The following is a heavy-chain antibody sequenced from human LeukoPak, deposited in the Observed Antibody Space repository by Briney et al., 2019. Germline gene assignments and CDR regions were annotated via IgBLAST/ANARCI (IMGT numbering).Heavy chain of an antibody. CDR2: IIPIFGTA. CDR3: ARTRVPGSYSPKGPFDY. CDR1: GGTFSSYA. Sequence: SVKVSCKASGGTFSSYAISWVRQAPGQGLEWMGGIIPIFGTANYAQKFQGRVTITADESTSTAYMELSSLRSEDTAVYYCARTRVPGSYSPKGPFDYWGQGTLVTVSS. V-gene: IGHV1-69*13. J-gene: IGHJ4*02. D-gene: IGHD1-26*01.